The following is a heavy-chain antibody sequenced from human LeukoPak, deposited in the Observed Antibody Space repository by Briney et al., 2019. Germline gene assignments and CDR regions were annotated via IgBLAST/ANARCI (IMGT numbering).Heavy chain of an antibody. CDR3: ARELGSGNDADY. Sequence: ASVKVSCTASGGTFSSYAISWVRQAPGQGLEWMGRIIPILGIANYAQKFQGRVTITADKSTSTAYMELSSLRSEDTAVYYCARELGSGNDADYWGQGTLVTVSS. CDR2: IIPILGIA. J-gene: IGHJ4*02. CDR1: GGTFSSYA. V-gene: IGHV1-69*04. D-gene: IGHD1-1*01.